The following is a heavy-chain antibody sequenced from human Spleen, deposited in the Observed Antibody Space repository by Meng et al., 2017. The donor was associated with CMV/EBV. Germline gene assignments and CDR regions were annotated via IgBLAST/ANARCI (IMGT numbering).Heavy chain of an antibody. CDR3: ARGTIRDY. CDR1: GFTFSDYY. D-gene: IGHD3-3*01. Sequence: GGSLRLSCAASGFTFSDYYMTWIRQAPGKGLQWVSYISPSGDTIYYTDSVQGRFTVSRDNARDSLYLQMNSLRAEDTAVYYCARGTIRDYWGQGTLVTVPQ. J-gene: IGHJ4*02. V-gene: IGHV3-11*01. CDR2: ISPSGDTI.